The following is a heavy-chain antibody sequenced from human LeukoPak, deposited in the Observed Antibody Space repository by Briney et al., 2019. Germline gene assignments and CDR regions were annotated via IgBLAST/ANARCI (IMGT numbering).Heavy chain of an antibody. CDR2: VVVGSGNT. Sequence: GASVRVSCKASGFSFTNSAVQWVRQDRGQRLEWIGWVVVGSGNTNYAQKFQERVTITRDRSTSTAYLELSSLRSEDTAVYYCAADSRQLQPHDAFDIWGQGTMVTVSS. CDR1: GFSFTNSA. J-gene: IGHJ3*02. CDR3: AADSRQLQPHDAFDI. D-gene: IGHD1-1*01. V-gene: IGHV1-58*01.